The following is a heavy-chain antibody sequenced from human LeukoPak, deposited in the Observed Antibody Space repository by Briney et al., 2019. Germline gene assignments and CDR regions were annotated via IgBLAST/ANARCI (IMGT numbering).Heavy chain of an antibody. D-gene: IGHD6-19*01. Sequence: MASETLSLTCTVSGGPICSRSYYWGWFSQPPGEGQECTGPIYYSESTYYSPSLESRFTISVDTSKSKFSRALCSVTAAESAVYFCARSFSSGAKRTPYYFDFWGQGTLVTASS. J-gene: IGHJ4*02. CDR1: GGPICSRSYY. V-gene: IGHV4-39*01. CDR2: IYYSEST. CDR3: ARSFSSGAKRTPYYFDF.